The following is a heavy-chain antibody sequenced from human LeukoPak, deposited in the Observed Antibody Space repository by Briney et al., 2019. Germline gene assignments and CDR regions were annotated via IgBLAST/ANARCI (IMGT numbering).Heavy chain of an antibody. D-gene: IGHD1-1*01. CDR1: GFTFSSYA. J-gene: IGHJ4*02. Sequence: GGSLRLSCVASGFTFSSYAMSWVRQTPGKGLEWVSAISGSGGSTYYADSVKGRFTISRDNSKDTLYLQMNSLRAEDTAVYYCAKDGIREGRDWGQGTLVTVSS. V-gene: IGHV3-23*01. CDR2: ISGSGGST. CDR3: AKDGIREGRD.